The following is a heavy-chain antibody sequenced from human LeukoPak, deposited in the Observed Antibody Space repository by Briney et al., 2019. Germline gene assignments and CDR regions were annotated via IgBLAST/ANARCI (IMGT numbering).Heavy chain of an antibody. CDR2: ISSSDSTI. J-gene: IGHJ4*02. CDR3: TRRLDD. D-gene: IGHD3-16*01. CDR1: GFTFSDYY. Sequence: GGSLRLSCAASGFTFSDYYMNWIRQAPGKGLEWVSHISSSDSTIHYADSVKGRFTISRDNAQNSLYLQMNGLRVEDTTVYYCTRRLDDWGQGTLVTVSS. V-gene: IGHV3-11*04.